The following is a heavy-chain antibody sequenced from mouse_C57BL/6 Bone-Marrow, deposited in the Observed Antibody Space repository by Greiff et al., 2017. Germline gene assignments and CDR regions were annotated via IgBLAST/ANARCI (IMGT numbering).Heavy chain of an antibody. Sequence: VQLQQSGPVLVKPGASVKMSCKASGYTFTDYYMNWVKQSHGKSLEWIGVINPYNGGTSYNQKFKGKATLTVDKSSSTAYMELNSLTSEASAVYYFAIPHCYGGFYWYYGVWCSGNAVTVTS. CDR2: INPYNGGT. D-gene: IGHD1-1*02. V-gene: IGHV1-19*01. CDR3: AIPHCYGGFYWYYGV. CDR1: GYTFTDYY. J-gene: IGHJ1*01.